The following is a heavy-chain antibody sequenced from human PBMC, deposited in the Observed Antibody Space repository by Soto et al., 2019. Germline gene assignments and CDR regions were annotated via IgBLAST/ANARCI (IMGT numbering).Heavy chain of an antibody. CDR2: INPSSGVT. D-gene: IGHD6-13*01. CDR1: GYTFTDYY. CDR3: ARDGAAGPVHSWFDP. Sequence: ASVKVSCKASGYTFTDYYLHWVRQAPGQGLEWMGWINPSSGVTLFAQRFQGRVTMTRDTSTSTAYLEFSRLRSDDTAVYYCARDGAAGPVHSWFDPWGQGTLVTVSS. V-gene: IGHV1-2*02. J-gene: IGHJ5*02.